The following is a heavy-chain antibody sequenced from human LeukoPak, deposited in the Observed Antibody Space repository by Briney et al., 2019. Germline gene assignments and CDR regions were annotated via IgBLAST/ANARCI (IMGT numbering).Heavy chain of an antibody. Sequence: TSGTLSLTCAVSGGSILTTNWWSWVRQPPGKGLEWIGEVHLSGASNYNPSLKSRVNMSIDKSKNQLSLELTSVTAADTAIYYCTRESGAFSPFGFWGQGTLVTVSS. J-gene: IGHJ4*02. V-gene: IGHV4-4*02. CDR1: GGSILTTNW. D-gene: IGHD1-26*01. CDR2: VHLSGAS. CDR3: TRESGAFSPFGF.